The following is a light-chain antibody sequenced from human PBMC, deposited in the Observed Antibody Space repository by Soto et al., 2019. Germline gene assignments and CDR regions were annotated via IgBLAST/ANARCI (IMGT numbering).Light chain of an antibody. CDR3: QQYNNYPIT. CDR2: AAA. V-gene: IGKV1-16*02. CDR1: HDIKKY. Sequence: DIQMTQSPSSLSAYVGDRVTLSCRASHDIKKYLAWFQQTPGKAPKSLIYAAARLYSSVPAHFNGSGSGTDVTLTISGLQPEDFATYYCQQYNNYPITLGHGTRMEIK. J-gene: IGKJ5*01.